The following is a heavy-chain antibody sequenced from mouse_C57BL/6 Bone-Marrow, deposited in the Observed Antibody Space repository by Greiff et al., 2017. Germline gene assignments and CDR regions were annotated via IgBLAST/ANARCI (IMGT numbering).Heavy chain of an antibody. Sequence: QVQLKESGPELVKPGASVKISCKASGYSFTSYYIHWVKQRPGQGLEWIGWIYPGSGNTKYNEKFKGKATLTADTSSSTAYMQLSSLTSEDSAVYYCARDYGSRAWFAYWGQGTLVTVSA. D-gene: IGHD1-1*01. CDR2: IYPGSGNT. CDR3: ARDYGSRAWFAY. CDR1: GYSFTSYY. J-gene: IGHJ3*01. V-gene: IGHV1-66*01.